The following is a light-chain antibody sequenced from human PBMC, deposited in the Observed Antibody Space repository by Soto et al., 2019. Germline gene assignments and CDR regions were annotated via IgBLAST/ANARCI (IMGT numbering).Light chain of an antibody. CDR3: QQYNSYSWT. V-gene: IGKV1-5*03. CDR1: QSISSW. CDR2: KAS. J-gene: IGKJ1*01. Sequence: DIQMTQSSSTLSASVGDRVTITCRASQSISSWLAWYQQKPGKAPKLLIYKASSLESGVPSRFSGSGSGTEFTLPISSLQPDDFATYYCQQYNSYSWTFGQGTKVEIK.